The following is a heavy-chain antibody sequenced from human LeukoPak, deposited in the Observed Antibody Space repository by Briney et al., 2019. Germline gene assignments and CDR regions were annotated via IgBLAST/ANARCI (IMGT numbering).Heavy chain of an antibody. CDR1: GFTFSSYW. CDR3: ARVSSSWYPYYYGMDV. CDR2: IKQDGSEK. V-gene: IGHV3-7*01. Sequence: GGSLRLSCAASGFTFSSYWMSWVRQAPGKGLEWVAKIKQDGSEKYYVDSVKGRFTISRDNAKNSLYLQMNSLRAEDTAVYYCARVSSSWYPYYYGMDVWGQGTTVTVSS. D-gene: IGHD6-13*01. J-gene: IGHJ6*02.